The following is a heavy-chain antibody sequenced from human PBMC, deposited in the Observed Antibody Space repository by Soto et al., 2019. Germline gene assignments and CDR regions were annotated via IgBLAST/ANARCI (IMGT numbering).Heavy chain of an antibody. CDR3: AKIQLWPRPLYYYYGMDV. Sequence: ASVKVSCKASGGTFSSYAISWVRQAPGQGLEWMGGIIPIFGTANYAQKFQGRVTITADESTSTAYMELGSLRSEDTAVYYCAKIQLWPRPLYYYYGMDVWGQGTTVTVSS. J-gene: IGHJ6*02. CDR1: GGTFSSYA. D-gene: IGHD5-18*01. V-gene: IGHV1-69*13. CDR2: IIPIFGTA.